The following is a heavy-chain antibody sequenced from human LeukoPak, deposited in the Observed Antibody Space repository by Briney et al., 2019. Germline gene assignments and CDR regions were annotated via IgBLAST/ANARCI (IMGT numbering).Heavy chain of an antibody. V-gene: IGHV1-18*01. CDR2: ISAYNGNT. Sequence: GASVKVSCKASGYTFTSYGISRVRQAPGQGLEWMGWISAYNGNTNYAQKLQGRVTMTTDTSTSTAYMELRSLRSDDTAVYYCARDKKSYGLYYYYMDVWGKGTTVTVSS. D-gene: IGHD4-17*01. CDR1: GYTFTSYG. J-gene: IGHJ6*03. CDR3: ARDKKSYGLYYYYMDV.